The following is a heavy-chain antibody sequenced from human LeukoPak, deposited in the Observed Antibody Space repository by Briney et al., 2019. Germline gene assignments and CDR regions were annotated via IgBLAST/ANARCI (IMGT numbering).Heavy chain of an antibody. CDR1: GFTVSSNY. CDR2: IYSGGST. J-gene: IGHJ4*02. Sequence: PGGSLRLSCAASGFTVSSNYMSWVRQAPGKGLEWVSVIYSGGSTFYADSVKGRFTISRDNSKNTLYLQMHSQRVEDTAVYSCARGLPFDFWGQGTLVTVSS. V-gene: IGHV3-66*01. CDR3: ARGLPFDF.